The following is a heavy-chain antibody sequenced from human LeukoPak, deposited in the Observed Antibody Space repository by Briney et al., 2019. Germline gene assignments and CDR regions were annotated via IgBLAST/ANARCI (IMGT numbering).Heavy chain of an antibody. V-gene: IGHV3-43D*03. J-gene: IGHJ4*02. Sequence: GGSLRLSCAASGFTFDDYAMHWVRQAPGKGLEWVSLISWDGGSTYYADSVKGRFTISRDNSKNSLYLQMNSLRAEDTAVYYCARGPLKIATYDYVWGSSRHISGTYFDYWGQGTLVTVSP. CDR2: ISWDGGST. CDR1: GFTFDDYA. CDR3: ARGPLKIATYDYVWGSSRHISGTYFDY. D-gene: IGHD3-16*02.